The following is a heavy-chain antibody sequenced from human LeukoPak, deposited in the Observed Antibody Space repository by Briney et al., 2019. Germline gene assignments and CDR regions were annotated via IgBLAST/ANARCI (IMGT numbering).Heavy chain of an antibody. CDR3: TTYKNWVAGDV. V-gene: IGHV3-7*01. D-gene: IGHD7-27*01. CDR1: GFTFSDYW. J-gene: IGHJ6*02. Sequence: GGSLRLSCAASGFTFSDYWISWVRQAPGKGPEWVATIKQDGSEEHYVDSVKGRFIVSRDNARNSLFLQMNSLRVEDMAVYYCTTYKNWVAGDVWGQGTTVSVSS. CDR2: IKQDGSEE.